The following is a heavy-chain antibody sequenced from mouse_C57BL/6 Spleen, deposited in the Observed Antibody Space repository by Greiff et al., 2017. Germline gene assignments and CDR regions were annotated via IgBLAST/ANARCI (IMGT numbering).Heavy chain of an antibody. CDR1: GYTFTSYW. V-gene: IGHV1-50*01. J-gene: IGHJ2*01. CDR2: IDPSDSYT. D-gene: IGHD2-1*01. CDR3: ARSGYGNPFDY. Sequence: QVQLQQPGAELVKPGASVKLSCKASGYTFTSYWMQWVKQRPGQGLEWIGEIDPSDSYTNYNQKFKGKATLTVDTSSSTAYMQLSSLTSEDSAVYYCARSGYGNPFDYWGQGTTLTVSS.